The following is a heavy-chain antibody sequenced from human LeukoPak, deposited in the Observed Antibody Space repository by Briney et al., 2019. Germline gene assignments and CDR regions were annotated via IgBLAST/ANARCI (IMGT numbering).Heavy chain of an antibody. Sequence: GGSLRLSCAASGFIFSNAWMSWVRQAPGKGLEWVGRIKRKTDGGTTDYAAPVKGRFTVSREDSKSTLYLQMNSLKAEDTAVYYCTTVGYSSTWYVLSYFDNWGQGSLVTVSS. CDR3: TTVGYSSTWYVLSYFDN. D-gene: IGHD6-13*01. CDR1: GFIFSNAW. V-gene: IGHV3-15*01. J-gene: IGHJ4*02. CDR2: IKRKTDGGTT.